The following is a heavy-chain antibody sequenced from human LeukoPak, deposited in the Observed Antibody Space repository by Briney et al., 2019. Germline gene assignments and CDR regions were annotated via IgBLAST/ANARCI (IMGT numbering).Heavy chain of an antibody. D-gene: IGHD3-22*01. CDR3: SHIIGEGNSGYPDY. V-gene: IGHV2-5*02. CDR2: IYWDDDK. Sequence: SGPTLIHPSQPFTLTCTFSAFSLSTNAMGVGWIRQPPGKALEWLALIYWDDDKRYISSLKSRLTITKDTSKNQVVLSMTNMDPVDTATYYCSHIIGEGNSGYPDYWGQGTLVTVSS. CDR1: AFSLSTNAMG. J-gene: IGHJ4*02.